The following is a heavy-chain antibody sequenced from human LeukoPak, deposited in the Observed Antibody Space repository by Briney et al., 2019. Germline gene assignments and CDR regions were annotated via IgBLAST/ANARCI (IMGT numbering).Heavy chain of an antibody. CDR1: GFTFDDYA. D-gene: IGHD4-17*01. CDR3: ARGRNGDYDY. V-gene: IGHV3-9*01. Sequence: PGGSLRLSCAASGFTFDDYAMHWVRQAPGKGLEWVSGISWNSGSIGYADSVKGRFTISRDNAKNSLYLQMNSLRAEDTAVYYCARGRNGDYDYWGQGTLVTVSS. CDR2: ISWNSGSI. J-gene: IGHJ4*02.